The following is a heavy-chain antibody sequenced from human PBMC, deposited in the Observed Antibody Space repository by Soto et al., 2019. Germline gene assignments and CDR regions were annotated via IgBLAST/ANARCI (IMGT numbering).Heavy chain of an antibody. CDR3: ARGARRSFGDYYDSSGYFGY. J-gene: IGHJ4*02. CDR2: MYYCGST. CDR1: GGSISSYY. Sequence: PYETLSLTCPVSGGSISSYYWSWIKQPPGKGRWWMGYMYYCGSTNYNPSLKSRVTISVDTSKNLFSLKMSSVTAADSAVYYCARGARRSFGDYYDSSGYFGYWGQGTLVTVS. V-gene: IGHV4-59*12. D-gene: IGHD3-22*01.